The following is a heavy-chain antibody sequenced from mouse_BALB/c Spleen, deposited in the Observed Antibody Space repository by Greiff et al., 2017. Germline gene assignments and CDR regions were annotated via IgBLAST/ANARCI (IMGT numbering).Heavy chain of an antibody. D-gene: IGHD1-1*01. Sequence: DVKLVESGGGLVKPGGSLKLSCAASGFTFSSYAMSWVRQTPEKRLEWVATISDGGSYTYYPDSVKGRFTISRDNAKNNLYLQMSSLKSEDTAMYYCARGGRFSYYYAMDYWGQGTSVTVSS. CDR3: ARGGRFSYYYAMDY. J-gene: IGHJ4*01. V-gene: IGHV5-4*03. CDR2: ISDGGSYT. CDR1: GFTFSSYA.